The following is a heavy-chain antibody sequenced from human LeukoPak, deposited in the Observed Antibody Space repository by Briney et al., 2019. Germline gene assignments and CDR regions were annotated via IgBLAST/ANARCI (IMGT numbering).Heavy chain of an antibody. CDR3: VRLLDIDY. Sequence: PGGSLRLSCAASGFTFRNYWMHWVRQAPGKGLVWVSRISRDGATTHYAGSVKGRFTISRDNAKNMVYLQMDSLSAEGTAVYYCVRLLDIDYWGQGTLVTVSS. CDR2: ISRDGATT. D-gene: IGHD1-1*01. V-gene: IGHV3-74*01. CDR1: GFTFRNYW. J-gene: IGHJ4*02.